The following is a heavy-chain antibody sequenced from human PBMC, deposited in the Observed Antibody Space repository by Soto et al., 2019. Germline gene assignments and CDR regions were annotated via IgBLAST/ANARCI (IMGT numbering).Heavy chain of an antibody. CDR1: GFTFSSSA. CDR3: AKGRSRDYYYYGMDV. V-gene: IGHV3-23*01. Sequence: EVQLLESGGGLVQPGGSLRLSCAASGFTFSSSAMSWVRQAPGKGLEWVSAISGSGGSTYYADSVKGRFTISRDNSKNTLDLQMNSLRAEDTAVYYCAKGRSRDYYYYGMDVWGQGTTVTVSS. J-gene: IGHJ6*02. CDR2: ISGSGGST.